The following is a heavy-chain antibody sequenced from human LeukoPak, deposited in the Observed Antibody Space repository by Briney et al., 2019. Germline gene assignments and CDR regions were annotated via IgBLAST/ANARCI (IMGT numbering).Heavy chain of an antibody. Sequence: ASVKVSCKASGYTFTSYGISWVRQAPGQGLEWMGWISTYNGNTNDAQKFQGRVTMTTDTSTSTGYMELRSMRSDDTAVYYCATWRGSSWLDYWGQGTLVTVSS. CDR1: GYTFTSYG. V-gene: IGHV1-18*01. CDR2: ISTYNGNT. CDR3: ATWRGSSWLDY. D-gene: IGHD6-13*01. J-gene: IGHJ4*02.